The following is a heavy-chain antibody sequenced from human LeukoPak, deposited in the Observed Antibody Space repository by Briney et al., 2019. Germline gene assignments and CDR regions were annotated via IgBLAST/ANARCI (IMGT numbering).Heavy chain of an antibody. CDR1: GYSFTTYW. Sequence: GESLKISCQGSGYSFTTYWIGWVRQMPGKGLEWMGIIYPGDSDTRYSPSFQGQVTISADKSINTAYLQWSSLKASDTALNYCARRVAGLECFDYWGQGTLVTVSS. D-gene: IGHD6-19*01. V-gene: IGHV5-51*01. CDR3: ARRVAGLECFDY. J-gene: IGHJ4*02. CDR2: IYPGDSDT.